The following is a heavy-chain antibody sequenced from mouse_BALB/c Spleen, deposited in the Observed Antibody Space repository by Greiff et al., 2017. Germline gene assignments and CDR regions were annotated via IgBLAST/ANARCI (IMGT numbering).Heavy chain of an antibody. V-gene: IGHV14-4*02. J-gene: IGHJ2*01. Sequence: VQLQQSGAELVRPGASVKLSCTASGFNIKDYYMHWVKQRPEQGLEWIGWIDPENGDTEYAPKFQGKATMTADTSSNTAYLQLSSLTSEDTAVYYCNRYYGYDGEVLDYWGQGTTLTVSS. D-gene: IGHD2-2*01. CDR3: NRYYGYDGEVLDY. CDR2: IDPENGDT. CDR1: GFNIKDYY.